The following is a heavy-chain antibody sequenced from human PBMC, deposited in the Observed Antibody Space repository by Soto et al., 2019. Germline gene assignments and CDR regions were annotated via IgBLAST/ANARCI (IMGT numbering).Heavy chain of an antibody. Sequence: GASVKVSCKASGYTFTGYYMHWVRQAPGQGLEWMGWINPNSGGTNYAQKFQGWVTMTRDTSISTAYMELSSLRSEDTAVYYCARCIAAADTGYYYYMDVWGKGTTVTVS. V-gene: IGHV1-2*04. J-gene: IGHJ6*03. CDR2: INPNSGGT. CDR3: ARCIAAADTGYYYYMDV. CDR1: GYTFTGYY. D-gene: IGHD6-13*01.